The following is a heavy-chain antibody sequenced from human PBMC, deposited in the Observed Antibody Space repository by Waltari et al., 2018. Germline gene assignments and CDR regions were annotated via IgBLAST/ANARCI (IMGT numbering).Heavy chain of an antibody. Sequence: EVQLVDSGGGLVQPGGSLRLSCAACGFTCRSGWMSWVRRATGKGLEWVANIKQDGSEKYYVDSVKGRFTISRDNAKNSLYLQMNNLRAEDTAVYYCARDSNWNPNWFDPWGQGTLVTVSS. CDR3: ARDSNWNPNWFDP. CDR2: IKQDGSEK. D-gene: IGHD1-1*01. CDR1: GFTCRSGW. J-gene: IGHJ5*02. V-gene: IGHV3-7*01.